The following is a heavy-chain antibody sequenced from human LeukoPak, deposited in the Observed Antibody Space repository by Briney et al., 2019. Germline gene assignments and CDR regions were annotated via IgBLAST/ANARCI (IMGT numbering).Heavy chain of an antibody. Sequence: PGGSLRLSCAASGFTFSSYSMNWVRQAPGKGLEWVAVIWYDGSNKYYADSVKGRFTISRDNSKNTLYLQMNSLRAEDTAVYYCAREGPAAMWGSPLDYWGQGTLVTVSS. J-gene: IGHJ4*02. CDR2: IWYDGSNK. CDR1: GFTFSSYS. CDR3: AREGPAAMWGSPLDY. V-gene: IGHV3-33*08. D-gene: IGHD2-2*01.